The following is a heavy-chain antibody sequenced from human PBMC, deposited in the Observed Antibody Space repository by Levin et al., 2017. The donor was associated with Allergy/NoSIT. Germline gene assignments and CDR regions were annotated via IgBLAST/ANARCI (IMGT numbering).Heavy chain of an antibody. J-gene: IGHJ4*02. Sequence: GESLKISCKASGYTFTNYKLHWVRQAPGQGLEWMGWINPNSGGTEYAQQFQGRVTMTRDTSINTAYMDLSSLTSDDTAVYYCARGGSWFLDWGQGTLVTVSS. CDR3: ARGGSWFLD. CDR2: INPNSGGT. D-gene: IGHD6-13*01. V-gene: IGHV1-2*02. CDR1: GYTFTNYK.